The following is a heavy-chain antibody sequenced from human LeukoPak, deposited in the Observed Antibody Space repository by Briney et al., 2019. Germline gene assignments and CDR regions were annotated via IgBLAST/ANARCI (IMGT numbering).Heavy chain of an antibody. V-gene: IGHV3-43*01. Sequence: GGSLRLSCAASGFTFDDYTMHWVRQAPGKGLEWVSLISWDGGSTYYADSVKGRFTISRDNSKNSLYLQMNSLRTEDTALYYCVKSSYAYSSSWYGWFDPWGQGTLVTVPS. CDR3: VKSSYAYSSSWYGWFDP. J-gene: IGHJ5*02. CDR1: GFTFDDYT. CDR2: ISWDGGST. D-gene: IGHD6-13*01.